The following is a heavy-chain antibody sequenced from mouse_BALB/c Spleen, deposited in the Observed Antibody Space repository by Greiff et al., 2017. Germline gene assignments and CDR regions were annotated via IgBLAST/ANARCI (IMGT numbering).Heavy chain of an antibody. J-gene: IGHJ4*01. Sequence: EVKVVESGGGLVKPGGSLKLSCAASGFTFSSYAMSWVRQTPEKRLEWVASISSGGSTYYPDSVKGRFTISRDNARNILYLQMSSLRSEDTAMYYCARPYYREGYAMDYWGQGTSVTVSS. V-gene: IGHV5-6-5*01. CDR2: ISSGGST. CDR1: GFTFSSYA. D-gene: IGHD2-14*01. CDR3: ARPYYREGYAMDY.